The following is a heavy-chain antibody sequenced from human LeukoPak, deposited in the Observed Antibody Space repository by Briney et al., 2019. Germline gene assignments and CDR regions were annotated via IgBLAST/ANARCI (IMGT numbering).Heavy chain of an antibody. J-gene: IGHJ3*02. D-gene: IGHD3-22*01. V-gene: IGHV4-39*07. Sequence: SETLSLTCTVSGGSISSSSYYWGWIRQPPGKGLEWIGSIYYSGSTYYNPSLKSRVTISVDTSKNQFSLKLSSVTAADTAVYYCAREPHPFYYDSSGYSKGDAFDIWGQGTMVTVSS. CDR2: IYYSGST. CDR1: GGSISSSSYY. CDR3: AREPHPFYYDSSGYSKGDAFDI.